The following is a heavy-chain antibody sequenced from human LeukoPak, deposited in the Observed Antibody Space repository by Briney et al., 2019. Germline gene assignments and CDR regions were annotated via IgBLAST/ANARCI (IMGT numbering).Heavy chain of an antibody. CDR2: ISSSGSTI. CDR1: GFTLSSYG. J-gene: IGHJ4*02. D-gene: IGHD3-22*01. CDR3: ALRYDREAILDY. V-gene: IGHV3-48*01. Sequence: PGGSLRLSCAASGFTLSSYGMHWVRQAPGKGLEWVSYISSSGSTIYYADSVKGRFTISRDNAKNSLYLQMNSLRAEDTAVYYCALRYDREAILDYWGQGTLVTVSS.